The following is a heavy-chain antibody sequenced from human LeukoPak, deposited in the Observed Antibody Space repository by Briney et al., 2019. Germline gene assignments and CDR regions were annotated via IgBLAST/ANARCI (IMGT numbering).Heavy chain of an antibody. V-gene: IGHV4-59*01. CDR2: IYYSGST. CDR1: GGSISSYH. CDR3: ARGDYGTHSNYHFDY. D-gene: IGHD4-17*01. Sequence: SETLSLTCTVSGGSISSYHWSWIRQPPGKGLEWIGYIYYSGSTNYNPSLKSRVTISVDTSKNQFSLKLSSVTAADTAVYYCARGDYGTHSNYHFDYWGQGTLVTVSS. J-gene: IGHJ4*02.